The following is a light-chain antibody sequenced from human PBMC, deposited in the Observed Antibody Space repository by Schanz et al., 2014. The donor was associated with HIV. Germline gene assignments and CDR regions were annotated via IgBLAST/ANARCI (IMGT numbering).Light chain of an antibody. CDR3: QQTFTTWT. CDR2: GAS. V-gene: IGKV1-39*01. J-gene: IGKJ1*01. Sequence: DIQMTQSPSSLSASVGDRVTITCRASQNIGCHLNWYQQKPGRAPNALIYGASTLRDGVPSRFSGSGSGTHFTLTINGLQPEDFASYYCQQTFTTWTFGQGT. CDR1: QNIGCH.